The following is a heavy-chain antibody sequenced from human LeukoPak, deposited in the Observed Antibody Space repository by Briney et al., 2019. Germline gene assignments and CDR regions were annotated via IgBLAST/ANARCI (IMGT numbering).Heavy chain of an antibody. Sequence: SETLSLTCTVSGGSISSYYWSWIRQPPGKGLEWIGYIYYSGSTNYNPFLKSRVTISVDTSKNQFSLKLSSVTAADTAVYYCASAGYSSGGIDYWGQGTLVTVSS. D-gene: IGHD6-19*01. J-gene: IGHJ4*02. V-gene: IGHV4-59*01. CDR2: IYYSGST. CDR1: GGSISSYY. CDR3: ASAGYSSGGIDY.